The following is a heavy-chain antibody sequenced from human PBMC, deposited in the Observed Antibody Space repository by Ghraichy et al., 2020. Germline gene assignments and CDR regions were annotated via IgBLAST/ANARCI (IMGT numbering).Heavy chain of an antibody. J-gene: IGHJ4*02. CDR3: AKDPDSYWACRVGVCYTGYFDY. CDR2: ISGSGGST. CDR1: GFTFSSYA. Sequence: GGSLRLSCAASGFTFSSYAMSWVRQAPGKGLEWVSAISGSGGSTYYADSVKGRFTISRDNSKNTLYLQMNSLRAEDTAVYYCAKDPDSYWACRVGVCYTGYFDYWGQGTLVTVSS. V-gene: IGHV3-23*01. D-gene: IGHD2-8*01.